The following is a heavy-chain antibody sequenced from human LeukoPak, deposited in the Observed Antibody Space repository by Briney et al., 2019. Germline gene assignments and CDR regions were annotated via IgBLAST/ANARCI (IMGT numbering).Heavy chain of an antibody. CDR1: GFTFGSYW. D-gene: IGHD1-26*01. V-gene: IGHV3-74*01. Sequence: PGGSLSLSWAASGFTFGSYWIHWVRQAPGKGVVWVSRINSDGSNTFYADSVKGRFTISRDNAKNTLYLQMNSLRDEDTAVYYCARDYYGTVDHWGQGTLVTVSS. J-gene: IGHJ4*02. CDR2: INSDGSNT. CDR3: ARDYYGTVDH.